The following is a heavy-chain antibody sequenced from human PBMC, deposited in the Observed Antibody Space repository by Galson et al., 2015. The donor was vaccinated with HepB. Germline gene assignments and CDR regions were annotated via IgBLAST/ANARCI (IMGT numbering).Heavy chain of an antibody. CDR3: TRHEEVVPAAFRDYYYGMDV. V-gene: IGHV3-73*01. CDR1: GFTFSGSA. D-gene: IGHD2-2*01. CDR2: IRSKANSYAT. J-gene: IGHJ6*02. Sequence: SLRLSCAASGFTFSGSAMHWVRQASGKGLEWVGRIRSKANSYATAYAASVKGRFTISRDDSKNTAYLQMNSLKTEDTAVYYCTRHEEVVPAAFRDYYYGMDVWGQGTTVTVSS.